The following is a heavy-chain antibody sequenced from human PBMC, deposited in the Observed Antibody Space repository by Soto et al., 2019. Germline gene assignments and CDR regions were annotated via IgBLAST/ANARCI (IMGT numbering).Heavy chain of an antibody. CDR3: ARATFSSWRFDAFDI. Sequence: GGSLRLSCAASGFTFSSYTMHWVRQAPGKGLEWVAVVSYDGNYKYYPESVKGRFTISRDNSKNTLYLQMNILRAEDTAVYYCARATFSSWRFDAFDIWGQGTMVTVSS. D-gene: IGHD6-13*01. V-gene: IGHV3-30-3*01. J-gene: IGHJ3*02. CDR2: VSYDGNYK. CDR1: GFTFSSYT.